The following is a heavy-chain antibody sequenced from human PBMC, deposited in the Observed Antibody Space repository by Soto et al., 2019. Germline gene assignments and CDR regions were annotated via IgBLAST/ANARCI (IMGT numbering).Heavy chain of an antibody. D-gene: IGHD2-2*01. Sequence: SCAASGFTFSSYWMHWVRQAPGKGLVWVSRINSDGSSTSYADSVKGRFTISRDNAKNTLYLQMNSLRAEDTAVYYCAKLGSSSWSPHYYFDYWAQGTLVTFSS. CDR1: GFTFSSYW. V-gene: IGHV3-74*01. CDR2: INSDGSST. CDR3: AKLGSSSWSPHYYFDY. J-gene: IGHJ4*02.